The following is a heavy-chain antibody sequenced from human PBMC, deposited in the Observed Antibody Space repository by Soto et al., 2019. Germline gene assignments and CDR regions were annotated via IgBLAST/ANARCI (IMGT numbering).Heavy chain of an antibody. J-gene: IGHJ6*02. CDR1: GYAFITYG. Sequence: QVQLVQSGVEVKKPGASVKVSCQASGYAFITYGVTWVRQAPGQGLEWMGWISVYNGDTDYAQKMQDRLFMTTGTATRTAYMEVRSLTSDDTAVYYCARSRAAGWYYYGLDVWGQGTTVTVSS. CDR2: ISVYNGDT. D-gene: IGHD3-10*01. V-gene: IGHV1-18*04. CDR3: ARSRAAGWYYYGLDV.